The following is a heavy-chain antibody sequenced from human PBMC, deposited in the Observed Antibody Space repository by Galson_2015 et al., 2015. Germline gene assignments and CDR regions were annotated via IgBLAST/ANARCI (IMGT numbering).Heavy chain of an antibody. V-gene: IGHV3-30*01. J-gene: IGHJ1*01. CDR2: ISYDGSNK. D-gene: IGHD3-10*01. CDR3: ARSMVQGVRYFQH. CDR1: GFTFSSYA. Sequence: SLRLSCAASGFTFSSYAMHWVRQAPGKGLEWVAVISYDGSNKYYADSVKGRFTISRDNSKNTLYLQMNSLRAEDTAVYYCARSMVQGVRYFQHWGQGTLVTVSS.